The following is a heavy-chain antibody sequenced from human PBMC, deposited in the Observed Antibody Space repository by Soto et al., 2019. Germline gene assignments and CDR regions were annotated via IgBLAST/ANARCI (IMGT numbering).Heavy chain of an antibody. V-gene: IGHV1-2*02. D-gene: IGHD3-10*01. CDR3: ALPPCDPSGWRYGMDV. CDR1: GYTFTGYY. J-gene: IGHJ6*01. CDR2: INPNSGGT. Sequence: ASVKVSCKASGYTFTGYYMHWVRQAPGQGLEWMGWINPNSGGTNYAQKFQGRVTMTRDTSISTAYMELSRLRSDDTAVYYCALPPCDPSGWRYGMDVGGHVTTVTVSS.